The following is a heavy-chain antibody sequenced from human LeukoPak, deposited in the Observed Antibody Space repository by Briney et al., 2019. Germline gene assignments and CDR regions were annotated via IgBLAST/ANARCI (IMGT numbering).Heavy chain of an antibody. D-gene: IGHD3-9*01. CDR2: ISWNSGSI. CDR1: GFTFDDYA. Sequence: PGRSLRLSCAASGFTFDDYAMHWVRQAPGKGLEWVSGISWNSGSIGYADSVKGRFTISRDNAKNSLYLQMNSLRAEDTALYYCAKDREYDILTGYPGFDYWGQGTLVTVPS. J-gene: IGHJ4*02. V-gene: IGHV3-9*01. CDR3: AKDREYDILTGYPGFDY.